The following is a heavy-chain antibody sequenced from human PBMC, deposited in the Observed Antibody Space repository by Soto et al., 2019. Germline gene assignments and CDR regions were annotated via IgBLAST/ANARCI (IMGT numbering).Heavy chain of an antibody. J-gene: IGHJ4*02. CDR2: VDYRGNT. D-gene: IGHD2-21*01. V-gene: IGHV4-39*01. CDR1: GDSISTSAYY. Sequence: SETLSLTCTVSGDSISTSAYYWGWIRQPPGKGLEWIGSVDYRGNTYYNPSLKSRVTISVDTAKNQFSLRLSSVTAADTSIYYCEKNPQRGKANSYATAYAASVKGRFTISRDDSKNMAYLQMNSLKTEDTAVYYCTTHPGYSHGFGYWGQGTLVTVSS. CDR3: EKNPQRGKANSYATAYAASVKGRFTISRDDSKNMAYLQMNSLKTEDTAVYYCTTHPGYSHGFGY.